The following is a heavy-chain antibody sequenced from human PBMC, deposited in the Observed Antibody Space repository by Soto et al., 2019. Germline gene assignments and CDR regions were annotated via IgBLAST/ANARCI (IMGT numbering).Heavy chain of an antibody. D-gene: IGHD3-10*01. J-gene: IGHJ4*02. Sequence: QVQLQESGPGLVKPSETLSLTCSVSGGSVSSGSYYWSWIRQPPGKGLEWIGYIDNSGTINYNPSLKGRVIISVDTSTNQFSPKLTSVTAADTAVYYCAREGRISLIRGVKFFDSWGQGTLVTVSS. CDR2: IDNSGTI. V-gene: IGHV4-61*01. CDR3: AREGRISLIRGVKFFDS. CDR1: GGSVSSGSYY.